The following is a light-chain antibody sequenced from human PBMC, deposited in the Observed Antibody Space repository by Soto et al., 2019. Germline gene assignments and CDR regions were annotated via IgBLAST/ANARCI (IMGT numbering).Light chain of an antibody. CDR1: QSIGRNF. V-gene: IGKV3-20*01. CDR2: GAS. J-gene: IGKJ4*01. CDR3: QQYASSPLT. Sequence: EIVLTQSPGTLSLSPGERATLSCRASQSIGRNFLAWYQQKPGQAPRLLIHGASSRATGIPDRFSGSASGTDFILTISRLETEDFAVYYCQQYASSPLTFGGGTRVEIK.